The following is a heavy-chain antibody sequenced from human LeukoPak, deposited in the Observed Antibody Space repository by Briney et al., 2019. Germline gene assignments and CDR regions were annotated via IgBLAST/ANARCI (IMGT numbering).Heavy chain of an antibody. CDR2: ISSSGSTI. CDR3: ARNPIAAPDYYYYMDV. J-gene: IGHJ6*03. V-gene: IGHV3-11*01. D-gene: IGHD6-6*01. Sequence: GGTLRLSCAASGFTFSDYYMSWIRQAPGKGLEWVSYISSSGSTIYYADSVKGRFTISRDNAKNSLYLQMNSLRAEDTAVYYCARNPIAAPDYYYYMDVWGKGTTVTVSS. CDR1: GFTFSDYY.